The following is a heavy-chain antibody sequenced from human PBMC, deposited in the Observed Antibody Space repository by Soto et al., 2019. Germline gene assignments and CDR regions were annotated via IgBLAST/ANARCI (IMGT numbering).Heavy chain of an antibody. J-gene: IGHJ6*02. CDR1: GGTFSTSA. D-gene: IGHD1-1*01. V-gene: IGHV1-69*12. CDR3: ARDKYRLQLGGNYYYILDV. Sequence: QVQLVQSGAEVKKPGSSVKVSCKTSGGTFSTSAISWVRQAPGQGLEGGGGIMPVFPTLDYAQNFQARLTITADDSTTTSSLELTSLRADDTAVYYCARDKYRLQLGGNYYYILDVWGQGTAITVSS. CDR2: IMPVFPTL.